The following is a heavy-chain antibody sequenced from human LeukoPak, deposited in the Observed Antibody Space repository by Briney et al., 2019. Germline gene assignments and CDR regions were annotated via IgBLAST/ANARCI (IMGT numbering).Heavy chain of an antibody. CDR2: IYSGGST. CDR3: ARGSGSYSFDY. J-gene: IGHJ4*02. D-gene: IGHD1-26*01. Sequence: GGSLRLSCAASGFTVSSNYMSWVRQAPRKGLEWVSVIYSGGSTYYADSVKGRFTISRDNSKNTLYLQMNSLRAEDTAVYYCARGSGSYSFDYWGQGTLVTVSS. V-gene: IGHV3-53*01. CDR1: GFTVSSNY.